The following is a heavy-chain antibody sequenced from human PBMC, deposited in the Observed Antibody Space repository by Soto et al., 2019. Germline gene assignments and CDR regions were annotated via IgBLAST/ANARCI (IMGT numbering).Heavy chain of an antibody. Sequence: SETLSLTCAVYGGSFSCYYWSWIRQPPGKGLEWIGEINHSGSTNYNPSLKSRVTISVDTSKNQFSLKLSSVTAADTAVYYCARVAFVGSWIPDYWGQGTLVTVSS. CDR2: INHSGST. V-gene: IGHV4-34*01. D-gene: IGHD5-18*01. CDR1: GGSFSCYY. J-gene: IGHJ4*02. CDR3: ARVAFVGSWIPDY.